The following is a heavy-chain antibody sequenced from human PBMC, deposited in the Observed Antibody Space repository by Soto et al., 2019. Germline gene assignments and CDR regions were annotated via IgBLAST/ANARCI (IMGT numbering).Heavy chain of an antibody. CDR1: GFTVSSHY. D-gene: IGHD2-15*01. V-gene: IGHV3-66*01. CDR2: IYTGGST. CDR3: ARDCSSCSCRGYYGFDV. J-gene: IGHJ6*02. Sequence: EVQLVEAGGGLVQPGGSLRLSCAVSGFTVSSHYMSWVRQAPGKGLEWVSVIYTGGSTHYADSVKGRFSISRDNSRNTVYLQMNSLRAEVTVVYHCARDCSSCSCRGYYGFDVWGQGTTVTVSS.